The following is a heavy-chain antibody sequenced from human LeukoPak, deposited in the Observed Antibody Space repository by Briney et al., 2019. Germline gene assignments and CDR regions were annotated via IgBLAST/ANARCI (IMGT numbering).Heavy chain of an antibody. CDR1: GFTFSTYG. CDR3: AKVFITVSDHFDS. D-gene: IGHD5/OR15-5a*01. J-gene: IGHJ4*02. CDR2: IWYDGSTK. V-gene: IGHV3-30*02. Sequence: PGGSLRLSCAASGFTFSTYGMHWVRQAPGKGLEWVTFIWYDGSTKYYADSVKGRFTISRDNSKNTLYLQMNSLRPEDTAVYYCAKVFITVSDHFDSWGQGTLVTVSS.